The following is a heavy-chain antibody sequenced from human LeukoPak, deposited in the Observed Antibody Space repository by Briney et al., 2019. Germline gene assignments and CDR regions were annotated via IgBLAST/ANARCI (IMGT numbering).Heavy chain of an antibody. CDR1: GFTFSSYW. CDR3: ARDQEYYYDSSGYPY. D-gene: IGHD3-22*01. V-gene: IGHV3-7*01. J-gene: IGHJ4*02. CDR2: IKQDGSEK. Sequence: GGSLRLSCAASGFTFSSYWMSWVRQAPGKGLEGVANIKQDGSEKYYVDSVKGRFTISGDNAMNSLYLQMNSLRAEDTAVYYCARDQEYYYDSSGYPYWGQGTLVTVSS.